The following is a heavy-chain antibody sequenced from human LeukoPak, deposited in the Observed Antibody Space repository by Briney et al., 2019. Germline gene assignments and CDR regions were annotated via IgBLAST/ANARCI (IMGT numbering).Heavy chain of an antibody. J-gene: IGHJ4*02. CDR2: ISWNSGTI. Sequence: GGSLRLSCAASGFTFGAYSMHWVRQVPGKDLEWVSGISWNSGTIDYVDSVRGGFTISRDNAKSSLYLQMNSLRADATALYYCAKGNWGSPFDSWGQGTLVAVSS. D-gene: IGHD7-27*01. CDR3: AKGNWGSPFDS. V-gene: IGHV3-9*01. CDR1: GFTFGAYS.